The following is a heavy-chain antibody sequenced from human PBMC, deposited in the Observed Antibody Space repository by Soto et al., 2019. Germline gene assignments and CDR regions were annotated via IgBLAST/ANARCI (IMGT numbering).Heavy chain of an antibody. CDR2: IYPGDSDT. CDR1: GYSFTSYW. V-gene: IGHV5-51*01. D-gene: IGHD3-10*01. CDR3: ARGDSMVRWYFDL. J-gene: IGHJ2*01. Sequence: CKGSGYSFTSYWIGWVRQMPGKGLEWMGIIYPGDSDTRYSPSFQGQVTISADKSISTAYLQWSSLKASDTAMYYCARGDSMVRWYFDLWGRGTLVTVSS.